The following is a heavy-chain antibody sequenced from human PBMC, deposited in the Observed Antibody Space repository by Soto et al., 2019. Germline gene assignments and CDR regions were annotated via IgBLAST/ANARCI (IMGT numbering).Heavy chain of an antibody. J-gene: IGHJ4*02. CDR2: IIPILGIA. V-gene: IGHV1-69*02. D-gene: IGHD6-13*01. Sequence: QVQLVHSGAEVKKPGSSVKVSCKASGGTFSSYISWVRQAPGQGLEWMGRIIPILGIANYAQKFQGKVTITADKSTSTAYMELSSLRSEDTAVYYCANLATADTLDYWGQGTLVTVSS. CDR1: GGTFSSY. CDR3: ANLATADTLDY.